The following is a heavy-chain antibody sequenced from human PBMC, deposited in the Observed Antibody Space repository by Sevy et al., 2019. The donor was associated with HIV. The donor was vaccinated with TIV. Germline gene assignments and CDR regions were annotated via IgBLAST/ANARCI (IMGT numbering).Heavy chain of an antibody. J-gene: IGHJ6*03. CDR2: IIPIFGTA. D-gene: IGHD7-27*01. Sequence: ASVKVSCKASGGTFSSYAISWVRQAPGQGLEWMGGIIPIFGTANYAQKFQGRVTITADESTSTAYMELSSLRSEDTAVYYCARVFWGLSRPPTNYYYYYYMDVWGKGTTVTVSS. CDR3: ARVFWGLSRPPTNYYYYYYMDV. V-gene: IGHV1-69*13. CDR1: GGTFSSYA.